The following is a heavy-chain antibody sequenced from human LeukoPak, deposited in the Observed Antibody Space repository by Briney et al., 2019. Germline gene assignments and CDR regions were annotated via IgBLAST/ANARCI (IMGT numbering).Heavy chain of an antibody. CDR1: GGSISSGSYY. CDR2: IYTSGST. D-gene: IGHD3-22*01. Sequence: SETLSLTCTVSGGSISSGSYYWSWIRQPAGKGLEWIGRIYTSGSTNYNPSLKSRVTISVDTCKNQFSLKLSSVTAADTAVYYCARVTTPDWYFDLWGRGTLVTVSS. V-gene: IGHV4-61*02. CDR3: ARVTTPDWYFDL. J-gene: IGHJ2*01.